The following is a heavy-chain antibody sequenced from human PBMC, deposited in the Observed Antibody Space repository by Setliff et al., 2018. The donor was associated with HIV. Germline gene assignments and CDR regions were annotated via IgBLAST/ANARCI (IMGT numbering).Heavy chain of an antibody. CDR1: GYTFTSYG. CDR3: ARDDPLYYDSSGYYYVVAFDI. CDR2: ISAYNGNT. J-gene: IGHJ3*02. Sequence: ASVKVSCKASGYTFTSYGISWVRQAPGQGLEWMGWISAYNGNTNHAQKLQGRVTMTTDKSTSTAYMELRSLRSDDTAVYYCARDDPLYYDSSGYYYVVAFDIWGQGTMVTVSS. D-gene: IGHD3-22*01. V-gene: IGHV1-18*01.